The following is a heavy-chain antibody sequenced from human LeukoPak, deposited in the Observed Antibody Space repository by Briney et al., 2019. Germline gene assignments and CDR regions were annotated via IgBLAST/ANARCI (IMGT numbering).Heavy chain of an antibody. CDR3: ARAGIAVRTYYYYGMDV. D-gene: IGHD6-19*01. V-gene: IGHV4-59*01. J-gene: IGHJ6*02. Sequence: SETLSLTCTVSGGSISSYYWSWLRQPPGKGLEWLGYIYYSGSTNNNPSLKSRVTISVDTSKNQFSLKLSSVTAADTAVYYCARAGIAVRTYYYYGMDVWGQGTTVIVSS. CDR1: GGSISSYY. CDR2: IYYSGST.